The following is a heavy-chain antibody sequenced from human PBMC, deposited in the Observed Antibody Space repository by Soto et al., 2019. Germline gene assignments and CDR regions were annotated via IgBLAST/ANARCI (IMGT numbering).Heavy chain of an antibody. CDR3: ARGSRNRWLRLAFDI. D-gene: IGHD5-12*01. V-gene: IGHV4-34*01. CDR1: GGSFSGYY. Sequence: SETLSLTCAVYGGSFSGYYWSWIRQPPGKGLEWIGEINHSGSTNYNPSLKSRVTISVDTSKNQFSLKLSSVTAADTAVYYRARGSRNRWLRLAFDIWGQGTMVTVSS. J-gene: IGHJ3*02. CDR2: INHSGST.